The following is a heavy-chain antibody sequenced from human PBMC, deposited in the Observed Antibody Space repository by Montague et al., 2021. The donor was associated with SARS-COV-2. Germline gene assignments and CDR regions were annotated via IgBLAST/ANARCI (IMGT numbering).Heavy chain of an antibody. CDR1: GGSFRDYA. Sequence: SETLSLTCDFAGGSFRDYAWSWIRQPPGKRLEWIGYLSYSGRPIYNPSLESRVSISVDTSKNQFSLRLRSVIAADTAVYYSAGRLPQYTSGWYLDQWGQGTRVAVSS. J-gene: IGHJ4*02. CDR3: AGRLPQYTSGWYLDQ. D-gene: IGHD6-19*01. CDR2: LSYSGRP. V-gene: IGHV4-59*08.